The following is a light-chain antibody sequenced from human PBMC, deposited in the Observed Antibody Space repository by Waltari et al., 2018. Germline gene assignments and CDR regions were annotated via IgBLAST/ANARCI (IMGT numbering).Light chain of an antibody. CDR1: QSVLYSSNNKNY. Sequence: DIVMTQSPDSLAVSLGERATIDCKSSQSVLYSSNNKNYLAWYQKRPGQPPKLLIYWASTRESGVPDRCSGSGSGTDFTLTINSLQAEDVALYYCQQYYSTPLTFGGGTKVEIK. J-gene: IGKJ4*01. V-gene: IGKV4-1*01. CDR2: WAS. CDR3: QQYYSTPLT.